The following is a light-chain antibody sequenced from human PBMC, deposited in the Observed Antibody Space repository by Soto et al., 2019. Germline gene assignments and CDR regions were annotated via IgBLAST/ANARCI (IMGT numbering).Light chain of an antibody. J-gene: IGKJ1*01. CDR1: ESVRSNY. Sequence: EIVLTQSPATLSLSPGERATLSCRASESVRSNYLAWYQQKPGQAPWLLIYDTSTRATGIPARFSGSGSGTEFPLTISSLQSEDFAVYYCQQYSNWPPITFGQGTKVDIK. CDR3: QQYSNWPPIT. V-gene: IGKV3-15*01. CDR2: DTS.